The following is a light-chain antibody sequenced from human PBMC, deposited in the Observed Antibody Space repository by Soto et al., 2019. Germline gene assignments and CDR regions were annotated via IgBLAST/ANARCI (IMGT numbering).Light chain of an antibody. CDR2: EVS. CDR1: SSDVGVYNY. J-gene: IGLJ2*01. Sequence: QSALTQPASVSGSPGQSITISCTGTSSDVGVYNYVSWYQQHPDKAPKLMIYEVSNRPSGVSSRFSGSKSGNTASLTISGLQAEDEADYSCSSYTSSGTVVFGGGTKLTVL. CDR3: SSYTSSGTVV. V-gene: IGLV2-14*01.